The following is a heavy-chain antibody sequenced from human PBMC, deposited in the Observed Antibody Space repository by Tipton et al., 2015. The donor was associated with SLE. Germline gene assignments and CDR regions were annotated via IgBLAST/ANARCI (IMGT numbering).Heavy chain of an antibody. J-gene: IGHJ5*02. V-gene: IGHV4-4*02. CDR1: SGSISGDDW. CDR2: IYHAGST. D-gene: IGHD3-3*01. CDR3: AREGTSVFGEPTWLDP. Sequence: TLSLTCAVSSGSISGDDWWGWVRQPPGKGLEWIGDIYHAGSTNYNPALKTRVTISVDKSKNQFSLTLRSVTAADTAVYYCAREGTSVFGEPTWLDPWGQGTLVTVSS.